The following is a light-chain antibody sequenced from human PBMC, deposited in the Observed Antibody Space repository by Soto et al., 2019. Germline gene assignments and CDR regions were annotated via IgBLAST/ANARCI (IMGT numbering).Light chain of an antibody. Sequence: QSALTQPASVSGSPGQSVTISCTGTKNDIGVYDFVSWYQHHPGKAPRLIIYEVVQRPSGVPDRFSGSKSGNTASLTVSGPQAADEADYFCKSYAGSNTYVFGSGTKVTVL. CDR1: KNDIGVYDF. J-gene: IGLJ1*01. CDR2: EVV. V-gene: IGLV2-8*01. CDR3: KSYAGSNTYV.